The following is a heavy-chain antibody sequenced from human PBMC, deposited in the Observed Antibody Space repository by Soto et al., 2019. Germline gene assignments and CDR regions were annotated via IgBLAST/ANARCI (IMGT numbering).Heavy chain of an antibody. CDR1: GYTFSDYY. Sequence: ASVKVSCKASGYTFSDYYIHWVRQAPGQGLEWMGWINPNSGGTKYAPKFQGGVTMTRDTSITTAYTELSRLRSDDTAVYYCAREPATAKPEGVDFWGQGTLVTVSS. CDR3: AREPATAKPEGVDF. CDR2: INPNSGGT. D-gene: IGHD1-1*01. J-gene: IGHJ4*02. V-gene: IGHV1-2*02.